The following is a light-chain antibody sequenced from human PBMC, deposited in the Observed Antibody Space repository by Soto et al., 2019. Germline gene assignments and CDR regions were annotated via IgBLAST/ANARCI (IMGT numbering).Light chain of an antibody. V-gene: IGLV2-14*03. CDR1: TSDVGGYNY. CDR3: SSYTSSSTVL. Sequence: QSVLTQPVSVSGSPGQSITISCTGTTSDVGGYNYVSWYQQHPGKAPKLMVYDVNLRPSGVSNRFSGSKSGNTASLTISGLQTEDEADYYCSSYTSSSTVLFGGGTKLTVL. CDR2: DVN. J-gene: IGLJ2*01.